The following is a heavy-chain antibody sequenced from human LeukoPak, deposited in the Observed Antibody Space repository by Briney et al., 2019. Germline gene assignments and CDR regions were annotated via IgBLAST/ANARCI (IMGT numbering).Heavy chain of an antibody. Sequence: SVEVSCKASGGTFSSYAISWVRQAPGQGLEWMGGIIPIFGTANYAQKFQGRVTITADKSTSTAYMELSSLRSEDTAVYYCARDLPFDGSGTYFPFDIWGQGTMVTVSS. CDR1: GGTFSSYA. D-gene: IGHD3-10*01. CDR3: ARDLPFDGSGTYFPFDI. J-gene: IGHJ3*02. V-gene: IGHV1-69*06. CDR2: IIPIFGTA.